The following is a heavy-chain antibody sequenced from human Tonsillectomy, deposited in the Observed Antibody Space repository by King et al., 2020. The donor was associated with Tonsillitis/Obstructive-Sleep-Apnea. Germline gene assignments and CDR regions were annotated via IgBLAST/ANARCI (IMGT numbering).Heavy chain of an antibody. V-gene: IGHV5-10-1*01. D-gene: IGHD3-22*01. CDR1: GYSFSTYW. CDR3: ARHGYYDSSGYYLTYFDS. CDR2: IDPSDSYT. Sequence: VKLVESGAEVKKPGESLRISCKGSGYSFSTYWISWVRQMPGKGLQWMGRIDPSDSYTTYSTSFQGHVTISSDRSINTAYLQWSGLKASDTAMYYCARHGYYDSSGYYLTYFDSWGQGTLVTVSS. J-gene: IGHJ4*02.